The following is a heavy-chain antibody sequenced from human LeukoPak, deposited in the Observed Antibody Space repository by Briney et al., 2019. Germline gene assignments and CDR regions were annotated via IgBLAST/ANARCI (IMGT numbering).Heavy chain of an antibody. V-gene: IGHV5-51*01. CDR3: ARHHGSSPKAFDI. CDR1: GYRFTSYW. J-gene: IGHJ3*02. Sequence: GEPLKTSCQRSGYRFTSYWIGWAPKLHGKGLKWLGITYPGDSDTRYSPSCQGHVTISADKSITIAFLQWSSLKASDSALYYCARHHGSSPKAFDIWGQGTMVTVSS. D-gene: IGHD2-2*03. CDR2: TYPGDSDT.